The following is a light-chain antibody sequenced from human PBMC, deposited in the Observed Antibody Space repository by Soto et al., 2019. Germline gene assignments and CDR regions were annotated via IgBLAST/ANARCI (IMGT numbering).Light chain of an antibody. CDR3: QQYNTWPWT. V-gene: IGKV3-15*01. CDR1: QSVSSN. Sequence: EIVMTQSPATLSVSPGERATLSCRASQSVSSNLAWYQQKPGQAPRLLIYGASTRATGIPARFSGSGSGTAFTLTISRLQSEDFAVYYCQQYNTWPWTFGQGTKVEIK. CDR2: GAS. J-gene: IGKJ1*01.